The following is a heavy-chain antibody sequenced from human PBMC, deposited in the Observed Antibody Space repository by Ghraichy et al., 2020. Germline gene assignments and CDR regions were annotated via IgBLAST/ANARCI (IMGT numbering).Heavy chain of an antibody. J-gene: IGHJ5*02. Sequence: SETLSLTCTVSGGSVSSGTYYWSWIRQPPGKGLEWIGYIYYSGSTNYNPSLKSRVTISLDTSKNQFSLRLSSVTAADTAVYYCARSSSYSASWFDPWGQGTLVTVSS. CDR3: ARSSSYSASWFDP. D-gene: IGHD3-22*01. CDR2: IYYSGST. V-gene: IGHV4-61*01. CDR1: GGSVSSGTYY.